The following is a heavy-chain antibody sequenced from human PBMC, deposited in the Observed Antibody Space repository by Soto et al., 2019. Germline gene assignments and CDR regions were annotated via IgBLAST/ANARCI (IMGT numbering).Heavy chain of an antibody. CDR2: ISGSGGST. J-gene: IGHJ4*02. CDR3: AKDIVVVTANDGCYDSIFDY. CDR1: GFTFSSYA. Sequence: PGGSLRLSCAASGFTFSSYAMSWVRQAPGKGLEWVSAISGSGGSTYYADSVKGRFTISRDNSKNTLYLQMNSLRAEDTAVYYCAKDIVVVTANDGCYDSIFDYWGQGTLVTVSS. V-gene: IGHV3-23*01. D-gene: IGHD2-21*02.